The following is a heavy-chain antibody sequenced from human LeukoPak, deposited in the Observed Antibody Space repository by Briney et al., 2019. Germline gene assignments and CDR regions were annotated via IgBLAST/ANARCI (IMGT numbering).Heavy chain of an antibody. Sequence: GGSLRLSCAASGFTFSDYYMSWLGQALGKGLEWVSYISNSGSTIYYADSVKGRFTISRDNAKNSLYLQMNSLRAEDTAVYYCARRATPHNWGQGTLVTVSS. CDR3: ARRATPHN. CDR1: GFTFSDYY. V-gene: IGHV3-11*04. CDR2: ISNSGSTI. J-gene: IGHJ4*02.